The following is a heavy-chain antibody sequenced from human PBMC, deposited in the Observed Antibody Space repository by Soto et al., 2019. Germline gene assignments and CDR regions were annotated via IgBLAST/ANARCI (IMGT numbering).Heavy chain of an antibody. Sequence: QVQLVESGGGVVQPGRSLRLSCAASGFTFSSYGMHWVRQAPGKGLEWVAVISYDGSNKYYADSVKGRFTISRDNSKNTLYLQMNSLRAEDTAVYYCAKDREVVVITKIFDYWGQGTLVTVSS. D-gene: IGHD3-22*01. V-gene: IGHV3-30*18. CDR1: GFTFSSYG. CDR3: AKDREVVVITKIFDY. J-gene: IGHJ4*02. CDR2: ISYDGSNK.